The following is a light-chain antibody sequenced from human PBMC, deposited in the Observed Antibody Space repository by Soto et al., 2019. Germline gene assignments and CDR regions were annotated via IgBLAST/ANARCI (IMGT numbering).Light chain of an antibody. Sequence: QSVLTQPPSASGTPGQRVTISCSGSSSNIGSNTVNWYQQLPGTAPKLLIYSNNQRPSGVPDRFSGSKSGTSASLAISGLQSEDEADYYCQQYKNWPRWGTFGQGTK. J-gene: IGLJ3*02. CDR3: QQYKNWPRWGT. CDR2: SNN. CDR1: SSNIGSNT. V-gene: IGLV1-44*01.